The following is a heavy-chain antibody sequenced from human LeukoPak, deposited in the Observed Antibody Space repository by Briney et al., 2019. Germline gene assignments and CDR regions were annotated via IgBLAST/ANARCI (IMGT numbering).Heavy chain of an antibody. CDR1: GFTFSSYW. V-gene: IGHV3-74*01. D-gene: IGHD6-19*01. J-gene: IGHJ6*02. CDR2: INSDGSST. CDR3: AREEGVSGWYGYYYYYGMDV. Sequence: GGSLRLSCAASGFTFSSYWMHWVRQAPGKGLVWVSHINSDGSSTSYADSVKGRFTISRDNAKNTLYLQMNSLRAEDTAVYYCAREEGVSGWYGYYYYYGMDVWGQGTTVTVSS.